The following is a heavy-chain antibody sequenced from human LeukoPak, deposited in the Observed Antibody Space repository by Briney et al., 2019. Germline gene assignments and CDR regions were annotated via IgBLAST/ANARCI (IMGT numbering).Heavy chain of an antibody. V-gene: IGHV3-74*01. J-gene: IGHJ4*02. CDR1: GFTFSSYW. CDR2: INTGGSTT. Sequence: GGSLRLSCAASGFTFSSYWMHWVRQAPGKGLVWVARINTGGSTTDYADSVKGRFTISRDNAKNTLYLQMNSLRAEDTAVYYCSRDLRGRDDYWGQAILVIVSS. D-gene: IGHD5-24*01. CDR3: SRDLRGRDDY.